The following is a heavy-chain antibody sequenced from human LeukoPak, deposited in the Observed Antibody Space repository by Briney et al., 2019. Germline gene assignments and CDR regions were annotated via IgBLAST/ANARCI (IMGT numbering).Heavy chain of an antibody. CDR2: INHSGST. D-gene: IGHD3-16*02. CDR3: ARRPHLYYDYVWGSYRSPFDY. CDR1: GGSFSGYY. J-gene: IGHJ4*02. Sequence: PSETLSLTCAVYGGSFSGYYWSWIRQPPGKGLEWIGEINHSGSTNYNPSLKSRVTISVDTSKNQFSLKLSSVTAADTAVYYCARRPHLYYDYVWGSYRSPFDYWGQGTLVTVSS. V-gene: IGHV4-34*01.